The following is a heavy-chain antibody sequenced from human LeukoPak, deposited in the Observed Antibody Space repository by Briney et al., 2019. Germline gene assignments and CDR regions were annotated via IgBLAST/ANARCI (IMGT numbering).Heavy chain of an antibody. CDR2: IYYSGST. D-gene: IGHD5-18*01. CDR1: GGSISSYY. V-gene: IGHV4-59*01. J-gene: IGHJ6*02. Sequence: TSETLSLTCTVSGGSISSYYWSWIRQPPGKGLEWIGYIYYSGSTNYNPSLKSRVTISVDTSKNQFSLKLSSVTAADTAVYYCARALRGYRYGNYYYYNGMDVWDQGTTVTVSS. CDR3: ARALRGYRYGNYYYYNGMDV.